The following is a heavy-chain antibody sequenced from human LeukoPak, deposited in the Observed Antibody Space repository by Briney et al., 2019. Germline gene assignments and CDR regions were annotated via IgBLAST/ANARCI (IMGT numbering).Heavy chain of an antibody. CDR2: ISGSGGST. CDR3: AKRGVVIRVVLVGFHKEAYYFDS. V-gene: IGHV3-23*01. D-gene: IGHD3-10*01. J-gene: IGHJ4*02. Sequence: GGSLRLSCAVSGITLSNYGMSWDRQAPGKGLEWVAGISGSGGSTNYADSVKGRFTISRDSPKNTLYLQMNSVRAEDTAVYFCAKRGVVIRVVLVGFHKEAYYFDSWGQGALVTVSS. CDR1: GITLSNYG.